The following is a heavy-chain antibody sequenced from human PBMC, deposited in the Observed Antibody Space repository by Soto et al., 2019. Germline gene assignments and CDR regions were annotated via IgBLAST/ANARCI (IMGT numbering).Heavy chain of an antibody. D-gene: IGHD4-4*01. Sequence: GGSLKLSCATSGFSFSSYAMSWVRQAPGKGLEWVAGISSSGYTYYVDSLKGRFTISRDNSKNSLYLQMNSLRAEDTAVYYCAKDLIDCSNSYFDYWGQGTLVTVSS. V-gene: IGHV3-23*01. CDR1: GFSFSSYA. J-gene: IGHJ4*02. CDR3: AKDLIDCSNSYFDY. CDR2: ISSSGYT.